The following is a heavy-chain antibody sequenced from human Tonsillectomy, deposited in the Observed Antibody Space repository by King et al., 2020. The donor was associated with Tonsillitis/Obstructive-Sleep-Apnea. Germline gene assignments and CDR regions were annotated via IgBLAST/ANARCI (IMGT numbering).Heavy chain of an antibody. V-gene: IGHV3-49*05. D-gene: IGHD2-15*01. CDR1: GFTFSDYA. CDR2: IRSKAYGGTA. CDR3: TRGDCSSVSCYKEDAFDI. J-gene: IGHJ3*02. Sequence: VQLVESGGGLVKPGRSLRLSCTASGFTFSDYAMSWFRQAPGKGLEWVGFIRSKAYGGTAENAASVKGRFTISRDDSKSIAYLQMSSLKTEDTAVYYCTRGDCSSVSCYKEDAFDIWGQGTMVTVSS.